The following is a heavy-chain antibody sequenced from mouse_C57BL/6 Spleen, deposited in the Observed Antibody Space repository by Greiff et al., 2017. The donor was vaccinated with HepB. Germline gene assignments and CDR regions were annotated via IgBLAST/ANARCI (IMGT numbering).Heavy chain of an antibody. CDR2: IDPANGNT. CDR3: ARELYYSNYVGYFDY. J-gene: IGHJ2*01. D-gene: IGHD2-5*01. V-gene: IGHV14-3*01. CDR1: GFNIKNTY. Sequence: EVQLQQSVAELVRPGASVKLSCTASGFNIKNTYMHWVKQRPDQGLEWIGRIDPANGNTKYAPKFQGKATITADTSSNTAYLQLSSLTSEDTAIYYCARELYYSNYVGYFDYWGQGTTLTVSS.